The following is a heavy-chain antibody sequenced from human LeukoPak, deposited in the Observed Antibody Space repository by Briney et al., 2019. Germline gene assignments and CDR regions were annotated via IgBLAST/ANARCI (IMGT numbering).Heavy chain of an antibody. V-gene: IGHV1-18*01. D-gene: IGHD3-22*01. CDR1: GDTFTSYG. J-gene: IGHJ4*02. CDR3: ARNYYDGRGYPKFDY. Sequence: ASVKVSCKASGDTFTSYGFSWVRQDPGQGLEWMGWISTYNGNTNYAQKLQGRVTLTTDTSTYTAYMELRSLRSDDTAVYYCARNYYDGRGYPKFDYWGQGTLVTVSS. CDR2: ISTYNGNT.